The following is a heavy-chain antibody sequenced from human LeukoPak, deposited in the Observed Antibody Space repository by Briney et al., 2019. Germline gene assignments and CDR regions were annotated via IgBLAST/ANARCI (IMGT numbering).Heavy chain of an antibody. J-gene: IGHJ4*02. CDR2: ISGSNGNT. CDR3: ARSGRGTYYYFDY. V-gene: IGHV1-18*01. D-gene: IGHD1-26*01. CDR1: GYTFTRYG. Sequence: GASVKVSCKASGYTFTRYGMSWVRQAPGQRLEWMGWISGSNGNTNYAQKLQGRVTMTTDTSTGTAYMELRSLRSDDTAVYYCARSGRGTYYYFDYWGQGTLVTVSS.